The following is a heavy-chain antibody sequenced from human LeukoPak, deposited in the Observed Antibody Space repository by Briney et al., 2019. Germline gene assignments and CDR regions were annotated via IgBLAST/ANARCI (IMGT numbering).Heavy chain of an antibody. CDR1: GFTFSGSA. CDR2: HRSKANSYAT. CDR3: ARGGVVYPDSFDI. Sequence: GGSLRLSCAAPGFTFSGSAMHWVRQASGKGLEWVGRHRSKANSYATAYAASVKGRFTISRDDSKNTAYLQMSSLRAEDTAVYYCARGGVVYPDSFDIWGRGTMVTVSS. J-gene: IGHJ3*02. V-gene: IGHV3-73*01. D-gene: IGHD2-15*01.